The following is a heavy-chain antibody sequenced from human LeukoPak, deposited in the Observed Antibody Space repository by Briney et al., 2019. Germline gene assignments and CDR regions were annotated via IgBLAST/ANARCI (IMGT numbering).Heavy chain of an antibody. J-gene: IGHJ4*02. CDR2: NYYSGST. D-gene: IGHD3-10*01. Sequence: SETLSLTCTVSGGSISSSSYYWGWIRQPPGKGLEWIGSNYYSGSTYYNPSHKSRVTISVDTSKNQFSLKLSSVTAADTAVYYCASLLYGSGSYLAIDYWGQGTLVTVSS. CDR1: GGSISSSSYY. CDR3: ASLLYGSGSYLAIDY. V-gene: IGHV4-39*01.